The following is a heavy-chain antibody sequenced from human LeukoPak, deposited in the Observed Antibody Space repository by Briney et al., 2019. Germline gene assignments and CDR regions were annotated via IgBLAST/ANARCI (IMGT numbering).Heavy chain of an antibody. D-gene: IGHD3-22*01. Sequence: SETLSLTCAVSGGPIIASNWSWIRQPPGKGLEWIGYTHYSGTGNYNPSLKSRVTISIDTSKTRFSLRLTSVTAADTAVYYCARVRLYDTTGYSTSYYLDYWGQGALVTVSS. J-gene: IGHJ4*02. CDR3: ARVRLYDTTGYSTSYYLDY. V-gene: IGHV4-59*01. CDR1: GGPIIASN. CDR2: THYSGTG.